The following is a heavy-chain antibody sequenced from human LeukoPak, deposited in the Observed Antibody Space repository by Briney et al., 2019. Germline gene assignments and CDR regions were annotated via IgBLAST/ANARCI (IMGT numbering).Heavy chain of an antibody. CDR1: GSSVINTSW. Sequence: SGTLSLTCGVSGSSVINTSWWTWVRQPPGKGLEWIGEVHLDGRTNYNPSLESRLTMSVDVSENQVSLKLTSVTAADTAVYYCAREGGFYRPLDYSGQGTLVTVSS. V-gene: IGHV4-4*02. D-gene: IGHD3-3*01. CDR3: AREGGFYRPLDY. CDR2: VHLDGRT. J-gene: IGHJ4*02.